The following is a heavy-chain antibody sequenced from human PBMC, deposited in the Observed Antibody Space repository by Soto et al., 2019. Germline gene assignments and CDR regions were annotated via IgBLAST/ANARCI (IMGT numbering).Heavy chain of an antibody. CDR1: GYTFTGYY. D-gene: IGHD6-6*01. J-gene: IGHJ4*02. CDR2: INPNSGGT. V-gene: IGHV1-2*04. Sequence: ASVKVSCKASGYTFTGYYMHWVRQAPGQGLEWMGWINPNSGGTNYAQKFQGWVTMTRDTSISTAYMELSRLRSDDTAVYYCAGEGTEEQLDGYDYWGKGTLVTVSS. CDR3: AGEGTEEQLDGYDY.